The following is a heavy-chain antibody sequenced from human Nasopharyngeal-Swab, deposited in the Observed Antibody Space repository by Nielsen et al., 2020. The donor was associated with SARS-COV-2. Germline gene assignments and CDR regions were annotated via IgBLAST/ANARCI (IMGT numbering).Heavy chain of an antibody. CDR3: ARARITMIVVVDAFDI. J-gene: IGHJ3*02. V-gene: IGHV4-31*03. CDR2: IYHSGST. CDR1: GGSIRSGGYY. D-gene: IGHD3-22*01. Sequence: SATLSLTCTVSGGSIRSGGYYWRRIRQHPGKGLEWIGYIYHSGSTYYNPSLNSRVTISVDTSKNQFSLKLSSVTAADTAVYYCARARITMIVVVDAFDIWGQGTMVTVSS.